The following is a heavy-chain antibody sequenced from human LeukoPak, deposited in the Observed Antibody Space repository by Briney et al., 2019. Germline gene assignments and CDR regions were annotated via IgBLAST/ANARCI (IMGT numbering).Heavy chain of an antibody. D-gene: IGHD4-17*01. V-gene: IGHV3-74*01. CDR2: INRDGSST. J-gene: IGHJ4*02. CDR3: ARDAPGYGDYFDY. Sequence: GGSLRLSCAASGFTFSSYAMSWVRQAPGKGLVWVSRINRDGSSTTYADSVKGRFTISRDNAKNSLYLQMNSLRAEDTAVYYCARDAPGYGDYFDYWGQGTLVTVSS. CDR1: GFTFSSYA.